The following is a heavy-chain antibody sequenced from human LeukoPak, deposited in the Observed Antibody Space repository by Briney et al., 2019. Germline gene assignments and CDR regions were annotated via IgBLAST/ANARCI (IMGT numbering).Heavy chain of an antibody. J-gene: IGHJ4*02. Sequence: SETLSLTCAVYGGSFSGYYWSWIRQPPGKGLEWIGEINHSGSTYYNPSLKSRVTISVDTSKNQFSLKLSSVTAADTAVYYCARVEGSSWEGYYFDYWGQGTLVTVSS. D-gene: IGHD6-13*01. V-gene: IGHV4-34*01. CDR3: ARVEGSSWEGYYFDY. CDR1: GGSFSGYY. CDR2: INHSGST.